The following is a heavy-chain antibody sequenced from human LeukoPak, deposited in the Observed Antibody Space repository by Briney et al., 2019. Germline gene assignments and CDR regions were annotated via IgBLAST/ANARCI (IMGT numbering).Heavy chain of an antibody. CDR3: ARATAMEGYFDY. CDR2: INSDGSST. V-gene: IGHV3-74*01. CDR1: GITFSSYW. D-gene: IGHD5-18*01. Sequence: PGGSLRLSCAASGITFSSYWMHWVRQAPGKGLVWVSRINSDGSSTSYADSVKGRFTISRDNAKNTLYLQMNSLRAEDTAVYYCARATAMEGYFDYWGQGTLVTVSS. J-gene: IGHJ4*02.